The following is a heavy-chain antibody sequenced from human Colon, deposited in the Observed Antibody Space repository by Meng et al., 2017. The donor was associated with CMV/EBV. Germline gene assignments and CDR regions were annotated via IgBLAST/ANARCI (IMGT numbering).Heavy chain of an antibody. Sequence: GESLKISCAASGFMFSVYEMNWVRQAPGKGLEWVSAISGSGGSTYYADSVKGRFTISRDNSKNTLYLQMNSLRAEDTAVYYCAKCEWLSSHWFDPWGQGTLVTVSS. CDR1: GFMFSVYE. J-gene: IGHJ5*02. CDR3: AKCEWLSSHWFDP. CDR2: ISGSGGST. D-gene: IGHD3-3*01. V-gene: IGHV3-23*01.